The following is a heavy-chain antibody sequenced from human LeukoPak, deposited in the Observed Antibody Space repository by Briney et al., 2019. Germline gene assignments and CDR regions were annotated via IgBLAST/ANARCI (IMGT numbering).Heavy chain of an antibody. CDR2: ISSSGSTI. CDR1: GFTFSSYE. CDR3: AKETAWGPIVAPTDAFDI. D-gene: IGHD3-22*01. V-gene: IGHV3-48*03. Sequence: PGGSLRLSCAASGFTFSSYEMNWVRQAPGKGLEWVSYISSSGSTIYYADSVKGRFTISRDNAKNSLYLQMNSLRAEDTAVYYCAKETAWGPIVAPTDAFDIWGQGTMVTVSS. J-gene: IGHJ3*02.